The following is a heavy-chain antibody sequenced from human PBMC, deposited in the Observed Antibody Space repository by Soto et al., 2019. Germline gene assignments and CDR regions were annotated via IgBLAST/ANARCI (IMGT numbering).Heavy chain of an antibody. CDR2: ISSSSSYI. D-gene: IGHD6-19*01. V-gene: IGHV3-21*01. CDR3: ARPYSSGWYLEGIFDY. CDR1: GFTFSSYS. J-gene: IGHJ4*02. Sequence: GGSLRLSCAASGFTFSSYSMNWVRRTPGKGLEWVSSISSSSSYIYYADSVKGRSTISRDNAKNSLYLQMNSLRAEDTAVYYCARPYSSGWYLEGIFDYWGQGTLVTVSS.